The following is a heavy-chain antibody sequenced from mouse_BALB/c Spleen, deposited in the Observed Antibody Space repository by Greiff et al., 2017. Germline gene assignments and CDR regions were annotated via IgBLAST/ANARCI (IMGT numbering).Heavy chain of an antibody. D-gene: IGHD2-4*01. CDR3: ARGGITTRFDY. Sequence: EVQLVESGGGLVQPGGSLKLSCAASGFTFSSYGMSWVRQTPDKRLELVATINSNGGSTYYPDSVKGRFTISRDNAKNTLYLQMSSLKSEDTAMYYCARGGITTRFDYWGQGTTLTVSS. CDR2: INSNGGST. CDR1: GFTFSSYG. V-gene: IGHV5-6-3*01. J-gene: IGHJ2*01.